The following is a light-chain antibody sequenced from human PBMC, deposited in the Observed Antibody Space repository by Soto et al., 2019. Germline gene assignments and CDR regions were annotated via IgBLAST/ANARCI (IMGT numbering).Light chain of an antibody. V-gene: IGKV1-5*03. CDR2: QAS. J-gene: IGKJ2*01. Sequence: DVQMTQSPSTLSASVGDRVTITCRASQSISSWLAWYQQKPGKAPKLLIHQASTLESGVPSRFSGSGFGTEFTLTISSVQHGDFATYYCQQYTSYSYTFGQGTRLEIK. CDR1: QSISSW. CDR3: QQYTSYSYT.